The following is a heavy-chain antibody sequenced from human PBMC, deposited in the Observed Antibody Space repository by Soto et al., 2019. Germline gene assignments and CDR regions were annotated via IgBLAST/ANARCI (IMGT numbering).Heavy chain of an antibody. CDR3: ARPVTSPDHLDI. Sequence: QVQLVQSGAEVKKPGASVKGSCKSSGYIFSDYGITWVRQAPGQGLEWMGWISAYNGNTDYAKKFQDSLTLATDTSPRTAYMRLSSLRSDDKALYYCARPVTSPDHLDIWGQGTMVTVPS. V-gene: IGHV1-18*01. CDR2: ISAYNGNT. D-gene: IGHD4-4*01. CDR1: GYIFSDYG. J-gene: IGHJ3*02.